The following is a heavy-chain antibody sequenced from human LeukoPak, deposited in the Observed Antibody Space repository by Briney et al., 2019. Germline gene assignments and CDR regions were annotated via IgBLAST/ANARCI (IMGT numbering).Heavy chain of an antibody. D-gene: IGHD3-3*01. Sequence: GASVKVSCKASGGTFSSYAISWVRQAPGQGLEWMGGVIPIFGTANYAQKFQGRVTITADESTSTAYMELSSLRSEDTAVYYCTTGHPTFCSGYNAFDIWGQGTTVTVSS. CDR1: GGTFSSYA. CDR3: TTGHPTFCSGYNAFDI. CDR2: VIPIFGTA. J-gene: IGHJ3*02. V-gene: IGHV1-69*01.